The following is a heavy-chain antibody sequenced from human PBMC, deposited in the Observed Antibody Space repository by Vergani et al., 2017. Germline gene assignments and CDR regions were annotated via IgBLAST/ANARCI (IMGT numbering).Heavy chain of an antibody. CDR3: AKLCGGLATSCYDY. Sequence: EVQLVESGGGLVQPGRSLRLSCAASGFTFDDYDMHWVRQAPGKGLEWVSGISWNSGSIGYADSVKGRFTISRDNAKNSLYLQMNSLRAEDTALYYCAKLCGGLATSCYDYWGQGTLVTVSS. J-gene: IGHJ4*02. CDR1: GFTFDDYD. V-gene: IGHV3-9*01. D-gene: IGHD2-2*01. CDR2: ISWNSGSI.